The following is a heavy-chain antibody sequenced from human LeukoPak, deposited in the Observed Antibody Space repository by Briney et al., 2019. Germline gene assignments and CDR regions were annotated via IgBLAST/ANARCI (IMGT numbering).Heavy chain of an antibody. CDR1: GYTFTSYD. CDR2: MNPNSGNT. J-gene: IGHJ6*02. V-gene: IGHV1-8*01. Sequence: ASVKVSCKASGYTFTSYDINWVRQATGQGLEWMGWMNPNSGNTGYAQKFQGRVTMTRNTSISTAYMELSSLRSEDTAVYYCARVDIRYYDFWSGYLEPLYYYYYGMDVWGQGTTVTVSS. D-gene: IGHD3-3*01. CDR3: ARVDIRYYDFWSGYLEPLYYYYYGMDV.